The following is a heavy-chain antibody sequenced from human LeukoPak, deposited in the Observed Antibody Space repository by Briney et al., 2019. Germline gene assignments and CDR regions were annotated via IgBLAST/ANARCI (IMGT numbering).Heavy chain of an antibody. CDR3: AKKVSCSGGSCKRNKCYFDY. Sequence: PSETLSLTCAVYGGSFSGYYWSWIRQPPGKGLEWIGEINHSGSTNYKPSLKSRVTISVDMSKNQFSLKLSSVTAADTAVYYCAKKVSCSGGSCKRNKCYFDYWGQGTLVTVSS. J-gene: IGHJ4*02. CDR2: INHSGST. V-gene: IGHV4-34*01. D-gene: IGHD2-15*01. CDR1: GGSFSGYY.